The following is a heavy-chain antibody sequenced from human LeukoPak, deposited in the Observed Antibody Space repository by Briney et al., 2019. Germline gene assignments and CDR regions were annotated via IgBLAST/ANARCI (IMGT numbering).Heavy chain of an antibody. D-gene: IGHD6-19*01. CDR1: GYTFINYD. Sequence: GASVKVSCEASGYTFINYDINWVRQAPGQGLEWMGWINPNSGGTNYAQKFQGRVTMTRDTSISTAYMELSRLRSDDTAVYYCARGEPPVAGSDYWGQGTLVTVSS. V-gene: IGHV1-2*02. CDR3: ARGEPPVAGSDY. J-gene: IGHJ4*02. CDR2: INPNSGGT.